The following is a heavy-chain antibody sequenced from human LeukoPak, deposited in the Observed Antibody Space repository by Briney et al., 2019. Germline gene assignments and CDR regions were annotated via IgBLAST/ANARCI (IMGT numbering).Heavy chain of an antibody. D-gene: IGHD5-18*01. CDR2: INHSGST. CDR3: ASGKYSYGYYFDY. V-gene: IGHV4-34*01. J-gene: IGHJ4*02. Sequence: SETLSLTCAVYGGSFSGYYWSWIRQPPGKVLEWIGEINHSGSTNYNPSLKSRVTISVDTSKNQFSLKLSSVTAADTAVYYCASGKYSYGYYFDYWGQGTLVTVSS. CDR1: GGSFSGYY.